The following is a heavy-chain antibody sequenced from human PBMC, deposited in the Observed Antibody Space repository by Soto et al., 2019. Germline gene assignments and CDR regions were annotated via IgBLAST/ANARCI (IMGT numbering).Heavy chain of an antibody. J-gene: IGHJ4*02. D-gene: IGHD3-22*01. Sequence: GGSLRLSCAASGFTFSYYALHWVRRAPGKGLEWVSSISGIRDYIRYADSVKGRFTISRDNAKTSLHLQMNSLTAEDTAVYYCAREGVHNYNEYYFDYWGQGTLVTVSS. CDR2: ISGIRDYI. CDR3: AREGVHNYNEYYFDY. CDR1: GFTFSYYA. V-gene: IGHV3-21*06.